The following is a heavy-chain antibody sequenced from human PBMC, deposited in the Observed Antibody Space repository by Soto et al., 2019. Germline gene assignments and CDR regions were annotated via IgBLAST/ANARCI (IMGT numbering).Heavy chain of an antibody. CDR2: ISSSTSIT. J-gene: IGHJ4*02. D-gene: IGHD5-18*01. V-gene: IGHV3-48*03. CDR3: AREGNSAYLDD. CDR1: GFTFSSFE. Sequence: EVQLVESGGGLVQPGGSLRLSCGASGFTFSSFEMNWVRQAPGKGLEWVSYISSSTSITSYADSVKGRFTIARDNAKNSLYLQMNSLRVDDTAGYYCAREGNSAYLDDWGQGTLVTVSS.